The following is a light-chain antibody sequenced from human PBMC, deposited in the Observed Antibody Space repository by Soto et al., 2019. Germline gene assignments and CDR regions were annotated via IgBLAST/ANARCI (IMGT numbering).Light chain of an antibody. CDR1: QSVSGY. V-gene: IGKV3-15*01. Sequence: EIAMTQSPCTVSVLPGEAGTLSCRASQSVSGYLAWFHQKPGQAPRLLLLRTSTRATGIPARFSGSGSGTEFTLTISSLQSEDFAVYYCQQYNNWPQTFGQGTKVDIK. CDR3: QQYNNWPQT. CDR2: RTS. J-gene: IGKJ1*01.